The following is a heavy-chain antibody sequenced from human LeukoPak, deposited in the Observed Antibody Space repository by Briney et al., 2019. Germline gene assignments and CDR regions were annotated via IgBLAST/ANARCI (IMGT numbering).Heavy chain of an antibody. Sequence: GGSLRLSCAASGFNFDDYGMSWVRQAPGKGLEWVSGIDWNGGSTGYADSVKGRFTISRDNAKNSLYLQMNSLRAEDTALYYCARGGMMTFGGVIVMLLDYWGQGTLVTVSS. J-gene: IGHJ4*02. D-gene: IGHD3-16*02. CDR1: GFNFDDYG. CDR2: IDWNGGST. V-gene: IGHV3-20*04. CDR3: ARGGMMTFGGVIVMLLDY.